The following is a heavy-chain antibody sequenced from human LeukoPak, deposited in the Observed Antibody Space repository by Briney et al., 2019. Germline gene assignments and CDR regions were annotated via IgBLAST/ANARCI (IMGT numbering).Heavy chain of an antibody. CDR3: ARDRGDYYGSGSYYIFDY. Sequence: ASVKVSCKASGYTFTGYYMHWVRQAPGQGLEWMGWINPNSGGTNYAQKFQGRVTMTRDTSISTAYMELSRLRSDDTAVYYCARDRGDYYGSGSYYIFDYWGQGTLVTVSS. J-gene: IGHJ4*02. CDR2: INPNSGGT. V-gene: IGHV1-2*02. CDR1: GYTFTGYY. D-gene: IGHD3-10*01.